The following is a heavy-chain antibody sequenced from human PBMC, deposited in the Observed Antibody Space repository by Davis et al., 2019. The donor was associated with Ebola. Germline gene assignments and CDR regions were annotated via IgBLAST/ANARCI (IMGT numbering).Heavy chain of an antibody. V-gene: IGHV3-23*01. CDR1: GFTFRSYA. Sequence: GESLKISCIGSGFTFRSYAMSWVRQAPGKGLEWLSALSGSGDSTDYADSVKGRFTISRDNSKDTLYLQMNSLRAEDAAIYYCAKIIWGSGWPFDHWGQGTLVTVSS. CDR2: LSGSGDST. J-gene: IGHJ4*02. D-gene: IGHD3-16*01. CDR3: AKIIWGSGWPFDH.